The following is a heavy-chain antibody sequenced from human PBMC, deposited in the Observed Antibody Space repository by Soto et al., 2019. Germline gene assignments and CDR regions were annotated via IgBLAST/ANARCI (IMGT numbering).Heavy chain of an antibody. CDR2: IYSTGST. J-gene: IGHJ4*02. CDR1: GGSISGYY. V-gene: IGHV4-59*01. Sequence: SETLSLTCTVSGGSISGYYWSWIRQSPGKGLEWIGYIYSTGSTNYNPSLRSRVTMSVDASKNQFSLKLSSVNAADTAMFYCARETNSGWFVIDYWGQGALVTVSS. CDR3: ARETNSGWFVIDY. D-gene: IGHD6-19*01.